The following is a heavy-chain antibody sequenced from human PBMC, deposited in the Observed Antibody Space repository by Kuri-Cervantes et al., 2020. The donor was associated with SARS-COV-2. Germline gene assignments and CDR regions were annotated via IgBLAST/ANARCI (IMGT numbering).Heavy chain of an antibody. Sequence: SETLSLTCSVSGYSISSGHCWGWIRQPPGKGLEWIGSVFYDGSTYYNPSLKSRVTISVDTSKNQFSLRLSSVTAADTAVYYCARDRDGDNENDYWGQGTLVTVSS. CDR3: ARDRDGDNENDY. CDR2: VFYDGST. V-gene: IGHV4-38-2*02. D-gene: IGHD4/OR15-4a*01. CDR1: GYSISSGHC. J-gene: IGHJ4*02.